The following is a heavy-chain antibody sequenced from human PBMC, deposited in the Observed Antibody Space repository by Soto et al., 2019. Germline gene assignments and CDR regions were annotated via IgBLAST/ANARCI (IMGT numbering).Heavy chain of an antibody. CDR3: ARDIAVAGTSRWFDP. CDR1: GGSISSSY. V-gene: IGHV4-59*01. D-gene: IGHD6-19*01. Sequence: QVQLQESGPGLVKPSETLSLTCTVSGGSISSSYWSWIRQPPGKGLEWIGYIYYSGSTNYNPSLKSRVTISVDTSKNQFSLKLSSVTAADTAVYYCARDIAVAGTSRWFDPWGQGTLVTVSS. J-gene: IGHJ5*02. CDR2: IYYSGST.